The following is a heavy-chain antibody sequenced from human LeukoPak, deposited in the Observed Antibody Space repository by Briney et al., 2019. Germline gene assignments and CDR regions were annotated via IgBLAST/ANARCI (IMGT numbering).Heavy chain of an antibody. CDR1: GFTFGDYA. CDR2: IRSKAYGGTT. Sequence: QPGRSLRLSCTASGFTFGDYAMSWVRQAPGKGLEWVGFIRSKAYGGTTEYAASVKGRFTISRDDSKSIAYLQMNSLKTEDTAVYYCTRPYYYGSGSYPKYFDYWGQGTLVTVSS. CDR3: TRPYYYGSGSYPKYFDY. J-gene: IGHJ4*02. V-gene: IGHV3-49*04. D-gene: IGHD3-10*01.